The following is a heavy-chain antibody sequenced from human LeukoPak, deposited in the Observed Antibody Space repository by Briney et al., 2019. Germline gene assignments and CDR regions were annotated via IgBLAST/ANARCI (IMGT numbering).Heavy chain of an antibody. CDR1: GFTFSSYA. D-gene: IGHD3-22*01. CDR2: ISGSGGST. Sequence: GGSLRLSCAASGFTFSSYAMSWVRQAPGKGLEWVSAISGSGGSTYYADSVKGRFTISRDNSKNTLYLQMNSLRAEDTAVYYCAKSRAIVVVITGTPFDYWGQGTLVTVSS. V-gene: IGHV3-23*01. CDR3: AKSRAIVVVITGTPFDY. J-gene: IGHJ4*02.